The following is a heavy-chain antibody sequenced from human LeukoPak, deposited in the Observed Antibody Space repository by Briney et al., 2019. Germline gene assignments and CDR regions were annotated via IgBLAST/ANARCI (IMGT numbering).Heavy chain of an antibody. Sequence: GASVKVSCKASGYTFTSYGISWVRQAPGQGLEWMGWISAYNGNTNYAQKLQGRVTMTTDTSTSTAYMELRSLRSDDTAVYYCARVQGFQLLSYYYMDVWGKGTTVTVSS. CDR3: ARVQGFQLLSYYYMDV. V-gene: IGHV1-18*01. CDR1: GYTFTSYG. CDR2: ISAYNGNT. J-gene: IGHJ6*03. D-gene: IGHD2-2*01.